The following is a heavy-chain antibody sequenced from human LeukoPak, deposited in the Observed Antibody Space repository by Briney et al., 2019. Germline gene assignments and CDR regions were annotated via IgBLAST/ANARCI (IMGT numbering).Heavy chain of an antibody. V-gene: IGHV3-23*01. CDR3: AKGRRDGYSLDAFDI. CDR1: AFTFSSYA. Sequence: AGGSLRLSCAASAFTFSSYAMSWVRQAPGKGLEWVSALSGSGGSTYYADSVKGRFTISRDNSKNTLYLQMNSLRAEDTAVYYCAKGRRDGYSLDAFDIWGQGTMVTVSS. J-gene: IGHJ3*02. D-gene: IGHD5-24*01. CDR2: LSGSGGST.